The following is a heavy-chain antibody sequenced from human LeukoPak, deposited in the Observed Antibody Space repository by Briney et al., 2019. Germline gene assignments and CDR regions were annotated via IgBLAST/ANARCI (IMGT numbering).Heavy chain of an antibody. CDR1: GGSISSYY. D-gene: IGHD3-22*01. J-gene: IGHJ3*02. CDR3: ARDLLYYYDSSGYYYARGDAFDI. V-gene: IGHV4-4*07. Sequence: SETLSLTCTVSGGSISSYYWSWIRQPAGKGLEWIGRIYTSGSTNYNPSLKSRVTMSVDTSKNQFSLKLSSVTAADTAVYYCARDLLYYYDSSGYYYARGDAFDIWGQGTMVTVSS. CDR2: IYTSGST.